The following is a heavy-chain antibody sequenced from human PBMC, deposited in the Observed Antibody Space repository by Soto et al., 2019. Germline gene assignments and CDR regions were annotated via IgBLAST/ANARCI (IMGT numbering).Heavy chain of an antibody. CDR2: LNQDGSQK. CDR1: GFTFTDYW. CDR3: ARDKFSCSYFVRGVADGLDC. Sequence: GGSLRLSCAASGFTFTDYWMSWVRQAPGKGLEWVANLNQDGSQKNCVDSLKGRFTISRDNAKSSLYLQMNSLRAEDTAVYYCARDKFSCSYFVRGVADGLDCWGQGALVTVSS. D-gene: IGHD2-15*01. V-gene: IGHV3-7*03. J-gene: IGHJ4*02.